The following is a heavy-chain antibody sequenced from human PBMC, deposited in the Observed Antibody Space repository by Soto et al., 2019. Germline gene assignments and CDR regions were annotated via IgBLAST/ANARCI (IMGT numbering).Heavy chain of an antibody. Sequence: GGSLRLSCSASGFTFSSYAMHWVRQAPGKGLEYVSAISSNGGSTYYADSVKGRFTISRDNSKNSLYLQMNSLRAEDTAVYYCARAPRVVPAAIGGYDYWGQGTLVTVSS. CDR3: ARAPRVVPAAIGGYDY. J-gene: IGHJ4*02. D-gene: IGHD2-2*01. V-gene: IGHV3-64*04. CDR1: GFTFSSYA. CDR2: ISSNGGST.